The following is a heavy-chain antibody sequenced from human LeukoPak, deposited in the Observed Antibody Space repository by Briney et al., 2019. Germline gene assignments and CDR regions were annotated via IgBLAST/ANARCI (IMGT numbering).Heavy chain of an antibody. CDR1: GYPFTGYY. CDR3: ARSQDIVVVPAVPAYY. D-gene: IGHD2-2*01. J-gene: IGHJ4*02. V-gene: IGHV1-2*02. Sequence: ASVKVSCKASGYPFTGYYMHWVRQAPGQGLEWMGWINPNSGGTNYAQKFQGRVTMTRDTSISTAYMELSRLRSDDTAVYYCARSQDIVVVPAVPAYYWGQGTLVTVSS. CDR2: INPNSGGT.